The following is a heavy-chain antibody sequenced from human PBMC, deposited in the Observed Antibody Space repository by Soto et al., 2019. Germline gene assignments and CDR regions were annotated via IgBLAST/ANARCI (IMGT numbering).Heavy chain of an antibody. V-gene: IGHV3-23*01. D-gene: IGHD6-19*01. CDR1: GFTFSSHV. CDR3: ARALTSHGPRGYSSAWYGWFDP. Sequence: EVQLLESGGGLVQPGGSLRLSCAASGFTFSSHVMSWVRQAPGKGLEWVSAASARNTNTYYADSVRGRFTISRDNSKSTVYLQLHSLRVEHTAVYHCARALTSHGPRGYSSAWYGWFDPWGQGTLVVVSS. CDR2: ASARNTNT. J-gene: IGHJ5*02.